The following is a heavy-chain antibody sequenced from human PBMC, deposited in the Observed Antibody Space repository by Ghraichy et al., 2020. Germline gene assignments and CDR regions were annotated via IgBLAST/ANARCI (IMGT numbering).Heavy chain of an antibody. Sequence: SETLSLTCAVYGGSFSGYYWSWIRQPPGKGLEWIGEINHSGSTNYNPSLKSRVTISVDTSKNQFSLKLSSVTAADTAVYYCARGQFGFWSGYYSPFNSVHAFDIWGQGTMVTVSS. CDR1: GGSFSGYY. D-gene: IGHD3-3*01. J-gene: IGHJ3*02. V-gene: IGHV4-34*01. CDR2: INHSGST. CDR3: ARGQFGFWSGYYSPFNSVHAFDI.